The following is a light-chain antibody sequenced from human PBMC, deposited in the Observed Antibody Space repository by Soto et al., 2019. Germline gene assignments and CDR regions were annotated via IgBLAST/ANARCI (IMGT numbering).Light chain of an antibody. Sequence: DIQMTQSPSTLSASVGDRVAITCRASDNIVHWVAWYQQKPGKAPKLLIYKAANLADEVPSRFAGSGSGTDFTLTITSLQPEDFATYYCQQLNSYPRTFGPGTKVDIK. V-gene: IGKV1-5*03. CDR1: DNIVHW. J-gene: IGKJ3*01. CDR2: KAA. CDR3: QQLNSYPRT.